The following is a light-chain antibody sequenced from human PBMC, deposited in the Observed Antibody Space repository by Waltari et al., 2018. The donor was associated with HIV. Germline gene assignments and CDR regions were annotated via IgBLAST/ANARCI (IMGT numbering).Light chain of an antibody. CDR1: SSDVGSYNL. J-gene: IGLJ1*01. CDR2: EVS. V-gene: IGLV2-23*02. Sequence: QSALTQPASVSGSPGQSITISCPGTSSDVGSYNLVSWYQQHPGKAPKLMIYEVSKRPSGVSNRFSGSKSGNTASLTISGLQAEDEADFYCCSFAPTSTYVFGTGTKVTVL. CDR3: CSFAPTSTYV.